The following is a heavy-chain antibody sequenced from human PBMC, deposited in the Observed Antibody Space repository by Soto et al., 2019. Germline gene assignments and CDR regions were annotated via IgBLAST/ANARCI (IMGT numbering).Heavy chain of an antibody. D-gene: IGHD2-2*01. J-gene: IGHJ4*01. CDR1: GFTFSSYA. CDR2: ISGGANIT. CDR3: AKSTVVPAPIDY. Sequence: EVQLLESGGGLVQPGGSLRLSCAASASGFTFSSYAMIWVRQAPGKGLEWLSTISGGANITYYADSVKGRFTISRDISKNTLFLQMLGLRAEDTAVYLYAKSTVVPAPIDYWGQGTLVTVSS. V-gene: IGHV3-23*01.